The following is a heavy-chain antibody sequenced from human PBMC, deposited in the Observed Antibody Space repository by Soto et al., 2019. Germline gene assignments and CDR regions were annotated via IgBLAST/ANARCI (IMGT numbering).Heavy chain of an antibody. CDR2: VSYDGTNK. CDR1: GFTFSTYG. J-gene: IGHJ6*02. V-gene: IGHV3-30*18. CDR3: AKDLQSYGDYDYYCYGMDV. D-gene: IGHD4-17*01. Sequence: QVQLVESGGGEVQPGRSLTISCAASGFTFSTYGMQWVRQTPGKGLEWVAVVSYDGTNKFYSDSVKGRFTISRDNFKNTLTLQMNSLRADDTAVYSCAKDLQSYGDYDYYCYGMDVGGLGTRVTVSS.